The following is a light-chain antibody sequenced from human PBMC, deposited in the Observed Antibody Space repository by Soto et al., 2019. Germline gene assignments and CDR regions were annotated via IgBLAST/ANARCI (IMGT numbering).Light chain of an antibody. Sequence: ALTQPRSVSGSPGQSVTISCTGTSSDVGGYNFVSWYQHHPGKAPKLIIYDVTKRPSGVPDRFSGSRSGNTASLTISGLQAEDEADYYCCSYAGSYTWVFGGGTKVTVL. J-gene: IGLJ3*02. CDR3: CSYAGSYTWV. V-gene: IGLV2-11*01. CDR2: DVT. CDR1: SSDVGGYNF.